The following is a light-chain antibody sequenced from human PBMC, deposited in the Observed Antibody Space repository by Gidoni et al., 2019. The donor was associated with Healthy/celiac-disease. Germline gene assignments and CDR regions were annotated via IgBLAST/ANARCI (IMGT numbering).Light chain of an antibody. Sequence: IQMTQSPSSLSSSVGDRVTIPCRASQSISSYLNWYQQKPGKAPKLLIYAAARLKSGVPSRLSGSGSGKDFILNIRSLQHEDFETYDCQQSYSTLWTFGQGNKVEIK. J-gene: IGKJ1*01. V-gene: IGKV1-39*01. CDR1: QSISSY. CDR3: QQSYSTLWT. CDR2: AAA.